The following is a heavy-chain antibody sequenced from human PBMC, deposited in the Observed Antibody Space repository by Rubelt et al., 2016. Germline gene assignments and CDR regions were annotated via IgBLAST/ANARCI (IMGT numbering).Heavy chain of an antibody. D-gene: IGHD1-1*01. Sequence: QVQLVQSGAEVKKPGASVKISCRASGYTFSGYVVHWVRQAPGQRPEWMGWINAGSGNTKYSQKFQGRLTITRDTSASTAYMELNSLRSEDTAIYYCASDSDNFDFRGLDVLGQETTVTVSS. V-gene: IGHV1-3*01. J-gene: IGHJ6*02. CDR2: INAGSGNT. CDR1: GYTFSGYV. CDR3: ASDSDNFDFRGLDV.